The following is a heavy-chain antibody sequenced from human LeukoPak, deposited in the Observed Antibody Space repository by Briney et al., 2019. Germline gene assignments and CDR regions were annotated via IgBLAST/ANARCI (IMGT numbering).Heavy chain of an antibody. J-gene: IGHJ3*02. D-gene: IGHD3-22*01. CDR1: GGSISSYY. V-gene: IGHV4-59*01. CDR3: ARVGYYDSSGSDAFDI. CDR2: IYYSGST. Sequence: SETLSLTCTVSGGSISSYYWSWIRQPPGKGLEWIGYIYYSGSTNYNPSLKSRVTISVDTSKNQFSLKLSSVTAADTAVYYCARVGYYDSSGSDAFDIWGQGTMVTVPS.